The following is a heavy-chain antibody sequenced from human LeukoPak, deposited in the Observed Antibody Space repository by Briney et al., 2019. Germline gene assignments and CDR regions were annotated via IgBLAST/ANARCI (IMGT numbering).Heavy chain of an antibody. J-gene: IGHJ5*02. CDR2: INHSGST. CDR1: GGSFSGYY. Sequence: PSETLSLTCAVYGGSFSGYYWSWIRQPPEKGLEWIGEINHSGSTNYNPSLKSRVTISVDTSKNQFSLKLSSVTAADTAVYYCARVSLFSFDPWGQGTLVTVSS. D-gene: IGHD2-21*01. CDR3: ARVSLFSFDP. V-gene: IGHV4-34*01.